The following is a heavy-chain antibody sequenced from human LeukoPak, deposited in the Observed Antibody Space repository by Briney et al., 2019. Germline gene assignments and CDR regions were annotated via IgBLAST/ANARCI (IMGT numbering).Heavy chain of an antibody. CDR2: ISAYNGNT. Sequence: ASVKVSCKASGGTFSSYAISWVRQAPGQGLEWMGWISAYNGNTNYAQKLQGRVTMTTDTSTSTAYMELRSLKSDDTAVYYCARDAQIAVAGTYSFDYWGQGTLVTVSS. D-gene: IGHD6-19*01. CDR1: GGTFSSYA. J-gene: IGHJ4*02. V-gene: IGHV1-18*01. CDR3: ARDAQIAVAGTYSFDY.